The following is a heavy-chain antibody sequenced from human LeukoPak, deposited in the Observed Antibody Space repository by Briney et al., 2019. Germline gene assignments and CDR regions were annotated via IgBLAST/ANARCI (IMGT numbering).Heavy chain of an antibody. Sequence: QPGGSLRLSCAASGFTFDDYAMHWVRQAPGKGLEWVSGISWNSGSIGYADSVKGRFTISRDNAKNSLYLQMNSLRAEDTALYYCAKSITIFGVVDYWGQGTLVTVSS. CDR1: GFTFDDYA. CDR2: ISWNSGSI. J-gene: IGHJ4*02. CDR3: AKSITIFGVVDY. D-gene: IGHD3-3*01. V-gene: IGHV3-9*01.